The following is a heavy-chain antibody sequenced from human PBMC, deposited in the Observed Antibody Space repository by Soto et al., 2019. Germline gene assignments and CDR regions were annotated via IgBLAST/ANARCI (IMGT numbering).Heavy chain of an antibody. CDR1: GDSVSSNSAA. Sequence: SQTLSLTCAISGDSVSSNSAAWSWIRQSPSGGLEWLGRTYYRSKWYNDYAVFVKSRITINPDTSKNQFSLQLNSVTPEDTAVYYCARYSSSSRVCDYWGQGXLVTVYS. D-gene: IGHD6-6*01. CDR2: TYYRSKWYN. V-gene: IGHV6-1*01. CDR3: ARYSSSSRVCDY. J-gene: IGHJ4*02.